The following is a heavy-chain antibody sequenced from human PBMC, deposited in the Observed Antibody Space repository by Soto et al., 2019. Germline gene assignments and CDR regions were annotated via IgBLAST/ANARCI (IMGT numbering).Heavy chain of an antibody. J-gene: IGHJ6*02. D-gene: IGHD2-15*01. CDR1: VYSFTSYW. CDR2: IDPSDSYT. CDR3: ARSCSGGSCYPYYYYGMDV. V-gene: IGHV5-10-1*01. Sequence: GESLKISCKGSVYSFTSYWISWVRQMPGKGLEWMGRIDPSDSYTNYSPSFQGHVTISADKSISTAYLQWSSLKASDTAMYYCARSCSGGSCYPYYYYGMDVWGQGTTVTVSS.